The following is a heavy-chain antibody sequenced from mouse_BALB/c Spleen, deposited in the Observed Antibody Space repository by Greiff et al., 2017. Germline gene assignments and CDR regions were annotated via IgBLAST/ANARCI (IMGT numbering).Heavy chain of an antibody. J-gene: IGHJ4*01. CDR1: GFTFSSYG. CDR3: ARDYYGSSYENAMEY. CDR2: INSNGGST. Sequence: EVQLVESGGGLVQPGGSLKLSCAASGFTFSSYGMSWVRQTPDKRLELVATINSNGGSTYYPDSVKGRFTISRDNAKNTLYLQMSSLKSEDTAMYYCARDYYGSSYENAMEYWGQGTSVTVSS. D-gene: IGHD1-1*01. V-gene: IGHV5-6-3*01.